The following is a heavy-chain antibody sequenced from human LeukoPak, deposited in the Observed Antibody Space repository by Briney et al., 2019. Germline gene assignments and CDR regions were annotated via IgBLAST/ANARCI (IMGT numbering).Heavy chain of an antibody. V-gene: IGHV4-34*01. CDR1: GGSFSGYY. CDR2: INHSGST. CDR3: ASRYFDWSRDY. D-gene: IGHD3-9*01. J-gene: IGHJ4*02. Sequence: SETLSLTCAVYGGSFSGYYWSWIRQPPGKGLEWIGEINHSGSTNYNPSLKSRVTISVDTSKNQFSLKLSSVTAADTAVYYCASRYFDWSRDYWGQGTLVTVSS.